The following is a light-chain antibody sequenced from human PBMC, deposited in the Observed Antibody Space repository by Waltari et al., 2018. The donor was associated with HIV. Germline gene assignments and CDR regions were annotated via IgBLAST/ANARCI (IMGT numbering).Light chain of an antibody. CDR2: GGS. CDR3: QQYRDWPRYT. J-gene: IGKJ2*01. CDR1: ESVGNN. V-gene: IGKV3-15*01. Sequence: EVVLTQSPLTVSVSPGDRVPLSCRASESVGNNIAWYQQKPGQAPRLVVYGGSTRATGLPVRFSGSGSRTDFTLTINTLKSEDIAIYFCQQYRDWPRYTFGQGTKLDIK.